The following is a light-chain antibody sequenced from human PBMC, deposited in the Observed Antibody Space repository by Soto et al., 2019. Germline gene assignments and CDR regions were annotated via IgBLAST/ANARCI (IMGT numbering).Light chain of an antibody. V-gene: IGLV2-14*01. CDR3: TAYGGSSTLYV. Sequence: QSALTQPASVSGSPGQSITISCTGTSSDVGGYNYVSWYQQHPGKAPKLVIYEVTYRPSGISDRFSGSKSGNTASLTISGLQAADEADYYCTAYGGSSTLYVFGTGTKVTVL. J-gene: IGLJ1*01. CDR2: EVT. CDR1: SSDVGGYNY.